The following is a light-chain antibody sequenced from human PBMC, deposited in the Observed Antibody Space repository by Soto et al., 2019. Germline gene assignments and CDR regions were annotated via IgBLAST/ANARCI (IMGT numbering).Light chain of an antibody. CDR1: QSISIW. J-gene: IGKJ1*01. CDR3: QEYNNYFSWT. V-gene: IGKV1-5*01. CDR2: DAS. Sequence: DIKMTQSPSTLSASVGDRVTITCRPSQSISIWLAWYQQKPGKAHNIVIYDASTLVSGVPSRFSGSGSGTEFTLAISSLQPDDFATYFCQEYNNYFSWTFGQGTKVEIK.